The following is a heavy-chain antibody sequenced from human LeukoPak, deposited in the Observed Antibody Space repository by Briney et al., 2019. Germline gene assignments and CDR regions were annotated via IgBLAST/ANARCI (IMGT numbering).Heavy chain of an antibody. D-gene: IGHD2/OR15-2a*01. CDR3: ARDLGFSTFDN. J-gene: IGHJ4*02. CDR1: GFTVSSYA. CDR2: ISYDGSTK. V-gene: IGHV3-30*04. Sequence: PGGSLRLSCAVSGFTVSSYAMHWVRQAPGKGLEWVAVISYDGSTKYYAESVKGQFTISRDNAKNSLYLQMNSLRAEDTAVYFCARDLGFSTFDNWGQGTLVTVSS.